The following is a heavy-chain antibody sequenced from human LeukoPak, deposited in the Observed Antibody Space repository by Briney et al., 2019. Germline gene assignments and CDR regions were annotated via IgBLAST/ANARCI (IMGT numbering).Heavy chain of an antibody. D-gene: IGHD3-9*01. J-gene: IGHJ4*02. CDR1: GFTFSSYS. CDR2: ISSSSSYI. Sequence: GGSLRLSCAASGFTFSSYSMNWVRQAPGKGLEWVSSISSSSSYIYYADSVKGRFTISRDNAKNSLYLQMNSLRAEDTAVYYCARGHVLRYFDRPAIFDYWGQGTLVTVSS. V-gene: IGHV3-21*01. CDR3: ARGHVLRYFDRPAIFDY.